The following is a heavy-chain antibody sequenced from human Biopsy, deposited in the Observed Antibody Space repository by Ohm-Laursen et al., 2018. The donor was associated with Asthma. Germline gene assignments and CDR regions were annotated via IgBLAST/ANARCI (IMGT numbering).Heavy chain of an antibody. D-gene: IGHD2-2*01. CDR1: GGTFNTYV. V-gene: IGHV1-69*13. J-gene: IGHJ4*02. Sequence: VASVKVSCKSLGGTFNTYVIGWVRQAPRQGLGWMGGINSVFGTTTYPQKFQDRVTITADDSTSTVYMELSSLRSEDTAVYYCARKAGSCISRTCYSLDFWGQGTLVTVSS. CDR3: ARKAGSCISRTCYSLDF. CDR2: INSVFGTT.